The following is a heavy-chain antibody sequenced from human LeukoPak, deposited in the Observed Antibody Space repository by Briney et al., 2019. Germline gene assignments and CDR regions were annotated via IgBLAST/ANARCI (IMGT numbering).Heavy chain of an antibody. CDR2: IKGDETEK. CDR3: AKGRYYYYYGMDV. CDR1: GFTFSDFG. Sequence: GGSLRLSCAASGFTFSDFGMNWVRQAPGKGLEWVAFIKGDETEKHYVDSLKGRFTISRDNAENSLSLQMNSLRAEDTALYYCAKGRYYYYYGMDVWGQGTTVTVSS. V-gene: IGHV3-7*03. J-gene: IGHJ6*02.